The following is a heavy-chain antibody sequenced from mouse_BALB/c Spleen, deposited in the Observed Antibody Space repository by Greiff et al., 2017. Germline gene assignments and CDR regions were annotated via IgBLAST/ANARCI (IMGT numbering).Heavy chain of an antibody. V-gene: IGHV2-9*02. CDR1: GFSLTSYG. CDR2: IWAGGST. J-gene: IGHJ3*01. Sequence: VKVVESGPGLVAPSQSLSITCTVSGFSLTSYGVHWVRQPPGKGLEWLGVIWAGGSTNYNSALMSRLSISKDNSKSQVFLKMNSLQTDDTAMYYCAREEPAWFAYWGQGTLVTVSA. CDR3: AREEPAWFAY.